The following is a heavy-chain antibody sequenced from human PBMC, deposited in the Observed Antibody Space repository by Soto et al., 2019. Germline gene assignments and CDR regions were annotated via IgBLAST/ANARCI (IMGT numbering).Heavy chain of an antibody. CDR3: ARPRSPYGAHYYYYYMDV. CDR1: GFTFSSYW. J-gene: IGHJ6*03. CDR2: INSDGSST. D-gene: IGHD4-17*01. V-gene: IGHV3-74*01. Sequence: GGSLRLSCAASGFTFSSYWMHWVRQAPGKGLVWVSRINSDGSSTSYADSVKGRFTISRDNAKNTLYLQMNSLRAEDTAVYYCARPRSPYGAHYYYYYMDVWGKGTTVTVSS.